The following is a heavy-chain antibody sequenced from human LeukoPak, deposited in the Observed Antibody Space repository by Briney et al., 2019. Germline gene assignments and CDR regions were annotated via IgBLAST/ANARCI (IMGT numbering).Heavy chain of an antibody. CDR3: AGDFNRRALYGDPIC. Sequence: PGGSLRLSCAASGFTFSGYWMSWVRQAPGKGLEWVANIKQEGSEKYYVDSVKGRFTISRDNAKNSLYLQMNSLRAEDTAVYYCAGDFNRRALYGDPICWGQGTLVIASS. D-gene: IGHD4-17*01. CDR1: GFTFSGYW. V-gene: IGHV3-7*01. J-gene: IGHJ4*02. CDR2: IKQEGSEK.